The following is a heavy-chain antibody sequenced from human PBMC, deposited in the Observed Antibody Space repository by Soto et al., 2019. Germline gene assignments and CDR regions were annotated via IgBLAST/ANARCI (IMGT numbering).Heavy chain of an antibody. D-gene: IGHD5-12*01. Sequence: ASVKVSCKASGYTFTSYYMHWVRQAPGQGLEWMGIINPSGGSTSYAQKFQGRVTMTRDTSTSTVYMELSSLRSEDTAVYYCARDRDGYNPYNWFDPWGQGTLVTVSS. V-gene: IGHV1-46*01. CDR3: ARDRDGYNPYNWFDP. CDR2: INPSGGST. J-gene: IGHJ5*02. CDR1: GYTFTSYY.